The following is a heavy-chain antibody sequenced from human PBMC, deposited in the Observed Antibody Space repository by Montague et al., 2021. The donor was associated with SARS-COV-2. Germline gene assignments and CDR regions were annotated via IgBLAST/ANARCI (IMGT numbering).Heavy chain of an antibody. V-gene: IGHV4-34*01. CDR2: INHSGST. CDR3: ARGTQRVFTYDYDSSGYASDY. J-gene: IGHJ4*02. CDR1: GGSINSYY. D-gene: IGHD3-22*01. Sequence: SETLSLTCGVSGGSINSYYWSWIRQPPGKGLEWIGEINHSGSTKYSPSLKSRVTVSVDTSKNQFSLKLSSVTAADTAVYYCARGTQRVFTYDYDSSGYASDYWGQGTLVTVSS.